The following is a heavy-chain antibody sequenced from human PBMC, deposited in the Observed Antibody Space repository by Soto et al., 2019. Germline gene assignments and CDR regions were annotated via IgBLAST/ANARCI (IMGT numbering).Heavy chain of an antibody. V-gene: IGHV3-73*01. CDR2: IRSKANSYAT. D-gene: IGHD3-3*01. J-gene: IGHJ3*02. CDR1: GFTFSGSA. Sequence: GGSLRLSCAASGFTFSGSAMHWVRQASGKGLEWVGRIRSKANSYATAYAASVKGRFTISRDDSKNTAYLQMNSLKTEDTAVYYCTRGLGVVTDAFDIWGQGTMVTVSS. CDR3: TRGLGVVTDAFDI.